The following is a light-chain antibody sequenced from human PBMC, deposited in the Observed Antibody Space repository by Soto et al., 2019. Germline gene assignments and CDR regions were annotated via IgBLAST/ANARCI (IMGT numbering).Light chain of an antibody. V-gene: IGKV1-5*03. CDR2: KAS. J-gene: IGKJ1*01. CDR3: QQYNNYWT. CDR1: QSISYW. Sequence: DLQMTQSPSTLSTSVGDRVTITCRASQSISYWLAWYQQKPGKAPNLLIYKASSLESGVPSRFIGSGSGTEFTLTISSLQPDDFATYYGQQYNNYWTFGQGTKVEIK.